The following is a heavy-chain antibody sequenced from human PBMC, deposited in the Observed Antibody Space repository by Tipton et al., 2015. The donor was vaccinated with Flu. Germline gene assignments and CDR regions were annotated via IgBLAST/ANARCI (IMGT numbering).Heavy chain of an antibody. CDR3: ARDPGYCSSTSCWGFDP. D-gene: IGHD2-2*03. J-gene: IGHJ5*02. V-gene: IGHV3-21*01. Sequence: SLRLSCAASRFTFSSYSMNWVRQAPGKGLEWVSSISSSSSYIYYADSVKGRFTISRDNAKNSLYLQMNSLRAEDTAVYYCARDPGYCSSTSCWGFDPWGQGTLVTVSS. CDR1: RFTFSSYS. CDR2: ISSSSSYI.